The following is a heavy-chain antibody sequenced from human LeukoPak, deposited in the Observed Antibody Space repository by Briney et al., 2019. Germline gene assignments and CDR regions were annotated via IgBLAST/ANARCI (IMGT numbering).Heavy chain of an antibody. V-gene: IGHV1-2*02. D-gene: IGHD1-1*01. J-gene: IGHJ1*01. Sequence: ASVKVSCKASGHTLTVHYIHWVRQGPGQGLEWLGWITLHSGDTHYAQKYQGRLTMTSDTSISTGYMEWSRLHFDDTAVYYCAREGQLGLDNWGQGTLVTVSS. CDR1: GHTLTVHY. CDR2: ITLHSGDT. CDR3: AREGQLGLDN.